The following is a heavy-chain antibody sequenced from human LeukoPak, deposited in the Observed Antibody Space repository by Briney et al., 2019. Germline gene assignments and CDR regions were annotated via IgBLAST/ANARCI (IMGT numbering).Heavy chain of an antibody. CDR1: GGSFSGYY. CDR3: ARGAHSYGSGKIFDY. D-gene: IGHD3-10*01. J-gene: IGHJ4*02. CDR2: INHSGST. Sequence: SETLSLTCAVYGGSFSGYYWSWIRQPPGKGLEWIGEINHSGSTNYNPSLKSRVTISVDTSKNQFSLKLSSVTAADTAVYYCARGAHSYGSGKIFDYWGQGTLVTVSS. V-gene: IGHV4-34*01.